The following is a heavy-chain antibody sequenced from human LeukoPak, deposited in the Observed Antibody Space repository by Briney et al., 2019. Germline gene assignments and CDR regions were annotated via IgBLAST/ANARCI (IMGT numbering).Heavy chain of an antibody. J-gene: IGHJ3*02. CDR1: GFTFSSYE. CDR3: VREASGGSKGVSGIFDI. CDR2: ISSSGSTI. V-gene: IGHV3-48*03. D-gene: IGHD2-15*01. Sequence: GGSLRLSCAVSGFTFSSYEMNWVRQAPGKGLEWVSYISSSGSTIYYADSVKGRFTISRDNAKNSLYLQMNSLRAEDTAVYHCVREASGGSKGVSGIFDIWGQGTLVTVSS.